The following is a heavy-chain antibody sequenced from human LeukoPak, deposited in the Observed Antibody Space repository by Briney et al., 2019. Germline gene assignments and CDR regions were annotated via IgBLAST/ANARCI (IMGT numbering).Heavy chain of an antibody. CDR1: GASISNYY. Sequence: SETLSLTCTVSGASISNYYWSWIRQPPGKGLEWIGYIYYSGSTNYNPSLKSRVTISVDTSKNQVSLKLSSVTAADTAVYYCARRHYDSSGYLYFDFWGQGTLVTVSS. J-gene: IGHJ4*02. CDR3: ARRHYDSSGYLYFDF. CDR2: IYYSGST. D-gene: IGHD3-22*01. V-gene: IGHV4-59*08.